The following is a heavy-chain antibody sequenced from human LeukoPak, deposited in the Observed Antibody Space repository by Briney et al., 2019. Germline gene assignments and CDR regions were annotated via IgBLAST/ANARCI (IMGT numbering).Heavy chain of an antibody. Sequence: GGSLRLSCAASGFIFTDHYMDWVRQAPGKGLEWVGRSKNKAHSYTTEYAASVKGRFTISRDDSKNSLYLQMNNLKTEDTAVYYCARDPYPATGAPGALDVWGRGTVVTVSS. D-gene: IGHD1-1*01. CDR3: ARDPYPATGAPGALDV. J-gene: IGHJ3*01. V-gene: IGHV3-72*01. CDR1: GFIFTDHY. CDR2: SKNKAHSYTT.